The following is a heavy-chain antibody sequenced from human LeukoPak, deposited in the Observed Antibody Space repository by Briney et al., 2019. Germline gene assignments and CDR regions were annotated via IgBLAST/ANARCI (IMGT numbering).Heavy chain of an antibody. Sequence: ASVTVSCKSSGYTFTSYDINWVRQATGQGLEWMGLMNPNSGNTGYAQKFQGRVTMTRNTSISTPYMELSSLRTDAAAVYYFSGDVPYNWNYRSVYYYYDYMDVWGKGTTVTVSS. CDR2: MNPNSGNT. V-gene: IGHV1-8*01. CDR1: GYTFTSYD. CDR3: SGDVPYNWNYRSVYYYYDYMDV. D-gene: IGHD1-7*01. J-gene: IGHJ6*03.